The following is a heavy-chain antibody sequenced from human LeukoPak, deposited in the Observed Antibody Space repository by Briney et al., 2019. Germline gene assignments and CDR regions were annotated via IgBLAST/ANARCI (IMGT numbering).Heavy chain of an antibody. CDR1: GYTFTSYG. CDR2: ISAYNGNA. Sequence: ASVKVSCKASGYTFTSYGISWVRQAPGQGLEWMGWISAYNGNANYAQKLQGRVTMTTDTSTSTAYMELRSLRSDDTAVYYCARAVRGVITGNWFDPWGQGTLVTVSS. V-gene: IGHV1-18*01. D-gene: IGHD3-10*01. J-gene: IGHJ5*02. CDR3: ARAVRGVITGNWFDP.